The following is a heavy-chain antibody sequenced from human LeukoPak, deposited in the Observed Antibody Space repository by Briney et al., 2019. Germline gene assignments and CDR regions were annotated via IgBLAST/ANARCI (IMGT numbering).Heavy chain of an antibody. V-gene: IGHV3-30-3*01. D-gene: IGHD3-10*01. CDR1: GFSFRSYA. Sequence: PGGSLRLSCTASGFSFRSYAMHWVRQAPGKGLEWMAVISYDGSNKYYAGSVKGRFTISRDNSKSTLYMQMNRLRAEDTAVYYCARDPHPSVWFGEPRDASDIWRRGRMVTVSS. J-gene: IGHJ3*02. CDR2: ISYDGSNK. CDR3: ARDPHPSVWFGEPRDASDI.